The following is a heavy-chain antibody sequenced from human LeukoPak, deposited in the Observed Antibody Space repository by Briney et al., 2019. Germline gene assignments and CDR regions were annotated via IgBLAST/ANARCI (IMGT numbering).Heavy chain of an antibody. CDR2: ISSSSSYI. Sequence: GGSLRLSCAASGFTFSSYSMNWVRQAPGKGLEWVSSISSSSSYIYYADSVKGRFTISRDNAKNSLYLQMNSLRAEDTAVYYCAKDPAMATIIPDFDYWGQGTLVTVSS. J-gene: IGHJ4*02. CDR3: AKDPAMATIIPDFDY. CDR1: GFTFSSYS. V-gene: IGHV3-21*04. D-gene: IGHD5-12*01.